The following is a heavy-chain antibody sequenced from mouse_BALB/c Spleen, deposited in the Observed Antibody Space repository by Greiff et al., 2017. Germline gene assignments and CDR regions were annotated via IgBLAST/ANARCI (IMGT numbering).Heavy chain of an antibody. CDR1: GYAFTNYL. V-gene: IGHV1-54*01. CDR2: INPGSGGT. J-gene: IGHJ4*01. CDR3: ARVYYDYPYYAMDY. Sequence: VQLKESGAELVRPGTSVKVSCKASGYAFTNYLIEWVKQRPGQGLEWIGVINPGSGGTNYNEKFKGKATLTADKSSSTAYMQLSSLTSDDSAVYFCARVYYDYPYYAMDYWGQGTSVTVSS. D-gene: IGHD2-4*01.